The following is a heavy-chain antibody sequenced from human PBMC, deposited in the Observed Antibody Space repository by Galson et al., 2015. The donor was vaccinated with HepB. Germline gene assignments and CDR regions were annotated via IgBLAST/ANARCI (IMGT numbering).Heavy chain of an antibody. J-gene: IGHJ4*02. D-gene: IGHD6-19*01. CDR3: AKLEQWREPYYLDY. CDR2: IIPILGIA. CDR1: GGTFSSYT. Sequence: SVKVSCKASGGTFSSYTITWVRQAPGQGLEWMGRIIPILGIANYAQKFQGRVTITADKSTSTAYMELSGLRSEDTAVYYCAKLEQWREPYYLDYWGQGTLVTVSS. V-gene: IGHV1-69*02.